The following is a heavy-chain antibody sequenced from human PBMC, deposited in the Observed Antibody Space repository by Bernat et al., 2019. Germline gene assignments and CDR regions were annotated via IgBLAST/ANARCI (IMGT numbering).Heavy chain of an antibody. J-gene: IGHJ4*02. CDR1: GFTFSSYG. V-gene: IGHV3-33*01. CDR2: MWYDGSNE. CDR3: ARDATEPAGYFDY. Sequence: QVQLVESGGGVVQPGRSLRLSCAASGFTFSSYGMQWVRQAPGKGLEWVSSMWYDGSNEYYADSVKGRFTISRDNSKNTLYLQMNSLRAEDTAVYFCARDATEPAGYFDYWGQGTLVTVSS. D-gene: IGHD2-2*01.